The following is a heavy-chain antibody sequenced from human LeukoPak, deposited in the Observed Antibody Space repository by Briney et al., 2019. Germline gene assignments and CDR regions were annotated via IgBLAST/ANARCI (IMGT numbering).Heavy chain of an antibody. Sequence: GGSLRLSCAASGFTFSTYAMNWVRQAPGKGLECVSTISGIDTFYADSVKGRFTISRDNSKNTMYLQMISLRAEDTAVYYCTKDAPDSGGWFFFDSWGQGTLVTVSS. D-gene: IGHD6-19*01. CDR3: TKDAPDSGGWFFFDS. CDR1: GFTFSTYA. V-gene: IGHV3-23*01. CDR2: ISGIDT. J-gene: IGHJ4*02.